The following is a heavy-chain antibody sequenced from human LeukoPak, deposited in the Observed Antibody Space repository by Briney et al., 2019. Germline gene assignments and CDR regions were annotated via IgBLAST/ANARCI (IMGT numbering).Heavy chain of an antibody. Sequence: GGSLRLSCAASGFTFSSYAMSWVRQAPGKGLEWVSAISGSGGSTYYADSVKGRFTISRDNSKNTLYLQMNSLRAEDTAVYYCAKDRREYDFWSGYWFDYWGQGTLVTVSS. D-gene: IGHD3-3*01. CDR3: AKDRREYDFWSGYWFDY. CDR1: GFTFSSYA. V-gene: IGHV3-23*01. CDR2: ISGSGGST. J-gene: IGHJ4*02.